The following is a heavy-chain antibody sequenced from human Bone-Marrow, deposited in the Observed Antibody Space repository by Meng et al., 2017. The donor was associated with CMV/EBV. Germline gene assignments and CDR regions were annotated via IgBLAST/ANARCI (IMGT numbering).Heavy chain of an antibody. V-gene: IGHV1-2*02. CDR1: GYTFTGYY. Sequence: ASVKVSCKASGYTFTGYYMHWVRQAPGQGLEWMGWINPNSGGTNYAQKFQGRVTMTRDTSISTAYMELSRLRSDDTAVYYCARGFDSSGWYADWFDPWGQGILVTVSS. D-gene: IGHD6-19*01. CDR2: INPNSGGT. J-gene: IGHJ5*02. CDR3: ARGFDSSGWYADWFDP.